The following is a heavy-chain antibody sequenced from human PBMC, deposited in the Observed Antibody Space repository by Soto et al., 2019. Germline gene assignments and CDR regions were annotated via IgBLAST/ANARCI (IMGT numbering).Heavy chain of an antibody. Sequence: EVQLLESGGGLVQPGGSLRLSCAASGFTFSSYAMSWVRQAPGKGLEWVSVISGSGGSTYYADSVKGPFTISRDNSKNTLYLQMNSLRAEDTAVYYCANAVQFKGTTKYYGMDVWGQGTTVTVSS. CDR2: ISGSGGST. J-gene: IGHJ6*02. D-gene: IGHD4-17*01. V-gene: IGHV3-23*01. CDR1: GFTFSSYA. CDR3: ANAVQFKGTTKYYGMDV.